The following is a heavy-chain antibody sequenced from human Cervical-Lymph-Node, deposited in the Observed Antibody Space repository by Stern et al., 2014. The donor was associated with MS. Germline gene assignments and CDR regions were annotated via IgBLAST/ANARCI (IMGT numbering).Heavy chain of an antibody. V-gene: IGHV3-49*03. D-gene: IGHD2/OR15-2a*01. Sequence: EVQLVESGGGLVQPGRSLRLSCTASGFTFGDYGISWFRQAPGKGLEWVGFIRSEAYGGTTEYAASVKGRFTISRDDSKFIAYLQMNSLKIEDTAVYYCSRVYENFDYWGQGTLVTVSS. CDR1: GFTFGDYG. J-gene: IGHJ4*02. CDR2: IRSEAYGGTT. CDR3: SRVYENFDY.